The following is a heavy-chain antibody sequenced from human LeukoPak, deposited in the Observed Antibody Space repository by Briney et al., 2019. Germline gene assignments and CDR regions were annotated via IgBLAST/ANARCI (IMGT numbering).Heavy chain of an antibody. CDR3: AQVGATGY. D-gene: IGHD1-26*01. V-gene: IGHV3-74*01. Sequence: GGSLRLSCAASGFTFSNYWMHWVRQVPGKGLVWVSRINPDGSGTDYADSVKGRFTISRDNTKNTLYLQMNSLRAKDTALYYCAQVGATGYWGQGTLVIVSS. CDR2: INPDGSGT. J-gene: IGHJ4*02. CDR1: GFTFSNYW.